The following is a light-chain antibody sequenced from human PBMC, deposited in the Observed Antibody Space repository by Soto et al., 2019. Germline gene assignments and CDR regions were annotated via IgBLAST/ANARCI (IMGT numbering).Light chain of an antibody. J-gene: IGKJ2*01. CDR1: PSVSSSY. CDR2: GAS. Sequence: EIVLTQSPGTLSLSPGERATLSCRASPSVSSSYFAWYQHKPGQAPRLLIYGASSRATGIPDRFSGSGSGTDFTLTISRLEPEDFAIYYCQQYRSSPRYTFGQGTKLEIK. V-gene: IGKV3-20*01. CDR3: QQYRSSPRYT.